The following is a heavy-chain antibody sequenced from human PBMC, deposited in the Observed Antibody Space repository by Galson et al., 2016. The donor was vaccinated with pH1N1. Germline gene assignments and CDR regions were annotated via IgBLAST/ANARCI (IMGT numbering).Heavy chain of an antibody. CDR3: ASPQPAETITIIYGMDV. CDR1: GGTFRSYA. Sequence: SVKVSCKASGGTFRSYAISWVRQAPGQGLEWMGGIIPIFGTAKYAQKFQDRVTITTDESTSTAYMELSSLRFEDTAVYYCASPQPAETITIIYGMDVWGQGTTVTVSS. J-gene: IGHJ6*02. V-gene: IGHV1-69*05. CDR2: IIPIFGTA. D-gene: IGHD5-12*01.